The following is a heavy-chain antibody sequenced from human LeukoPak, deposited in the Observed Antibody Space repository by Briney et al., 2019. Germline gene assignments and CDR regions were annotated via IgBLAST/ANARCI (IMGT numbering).Heavy chain of an antibody. V-gene: IGHV1-69*04. CDR3: ARSNLQYYDILTGYSGPQGSAHDAFDI. CDR2: IIPILSIA. Sequence: SVKVSCKASGGTFSSYAISWVRQAPGQGLEWMGRIIPILSIANYAQKFQGRVTITADKSTSTDYMELSSLRSEDTAVYHCARSNLQYYDILTGYSGPQGSAHDAFDIWGQGTMVTVSS. CDR1: GGTFSSYA. D-gene: IGHD3-9*01. J-gene: IGHJ3*02.